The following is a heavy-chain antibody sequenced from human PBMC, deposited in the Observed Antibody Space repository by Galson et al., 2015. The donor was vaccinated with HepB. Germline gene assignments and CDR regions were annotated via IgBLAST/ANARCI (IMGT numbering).Heavy chain of an antibody. CDR3: ASLSSTSWSSSRERLGYYYYYGMDV. V-gene: IGHV1-69*13. CDR1: GGTFSSYA. D-gene: IGHD2-2*01. Sequence: SVKVSCKASGGTFSSYAISWVRQAPGQGLEWMGGIIPIFGIANYAQKFQGRVTITADESTSTAYMELSSLRSEDTAVYYCASLSSTSWSSSRERLGYYYYYGMDVWGQGTTVTVSS. J-gene: IGHJ6*02. CDR2: IIPIFGIA.